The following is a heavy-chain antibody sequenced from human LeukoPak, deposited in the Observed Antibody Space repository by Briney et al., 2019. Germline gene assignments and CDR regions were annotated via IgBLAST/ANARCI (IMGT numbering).Heavy chain of an antibody. CDR3: VTRGGGSYLIRRYYYMDV. Sequence: GGSLRLSCAASGFTFSNYGMHWVRQAPGKRLEWVAVISYDGSNKYYADSVKGRFTISRDNSKNTLYLQMNSLRAEDTAVYYCVTRGGGSYLIRRYYYMDVWGKGTTVTISS. J-gene: IGHJ6*03. D-gene: IGHD1-26*01. V-gene: IGHV3-30*03. CDR2: ISYDGSNK. CDR1: GFTFSNYG.